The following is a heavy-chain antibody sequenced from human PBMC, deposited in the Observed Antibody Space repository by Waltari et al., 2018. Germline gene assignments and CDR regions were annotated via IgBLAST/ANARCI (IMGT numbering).Heavy chain of an antibody. CDR2: IKQDGREK. Sequence: EVQLVESGGGLVQPGGSLRLSCAASGFTFSSYWMSWVRQAPGKGLEWVANIKQDGREKYYMDSVKGRVTISRDNAKNSLYLQMNSLRAEDTAVYYCAREAYYDSSGYYLKYYYYGMDVWGQGTTVTVSS. CDR1: GFTFSSYW. V-gene: IGHV3-7*01. D-gene: IGHD3-22*01. J-gene: IGHJ6*02. CDR3: AREAYYDSSGYYLKYYYYGMDV.